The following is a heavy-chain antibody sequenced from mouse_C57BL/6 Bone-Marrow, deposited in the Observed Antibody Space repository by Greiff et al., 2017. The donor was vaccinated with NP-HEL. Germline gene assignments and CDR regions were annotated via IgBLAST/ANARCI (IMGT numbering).Heavy chain of an antibody. CDR1: GYTFTGYW. V-gene: IGHV1-9*01. Sequence: LVESGASVKLSCKATGYTFTGYWIEWVKQRPGHGLEWIGEILPGSGSTNYNEKFKGKATFTADTSSNTAYMQLSSLTTEDSAIYYCARDGNYVLYAMDYWGQGTSVTVSS. CDR3: ARDGNYVLYAMDY. D-gene: IGHD2-1*01. CDR2: ILPGSGST. J-gene: IGHJ4*01.